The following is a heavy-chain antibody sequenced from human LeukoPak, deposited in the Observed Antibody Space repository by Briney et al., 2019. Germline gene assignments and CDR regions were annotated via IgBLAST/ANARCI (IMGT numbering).Heavy chain of an antibody. D-gene: IGHD3-22*01. J-gene: IGHJ6*03. V-gene: IGHV3-48*01. CDR2: ISGGSDTV. CDR1: GFTFSSHS. Sequence: GGSLRLSCEASGFTFSSHSMNWVRQAPGKGLEWVSYISGGSDTVYYADSVKGRFTISRDNAENSLYLQMSSLRAEDTAVYYCARLDRYYFDSSGYTYYYYMDVWGKGTTVTVSS. CDR3: ARLDRYYFDSSGYTYYYYMDV.